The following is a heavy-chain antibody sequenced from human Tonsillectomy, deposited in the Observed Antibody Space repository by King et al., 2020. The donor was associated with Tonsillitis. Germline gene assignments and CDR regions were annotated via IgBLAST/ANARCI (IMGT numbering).Heavy chain of an antibody. CDR3: ARDPSGGDYDFLSGNVAPFDY. V-gene: IGHV1-18*01. CDR2: ISDYNGNT. J-gene: IGHJ4*02. CDR1: DYTFTTYG. D-gene: IGHD3-3*01. Sequence: VQLVQSGAEVKKPGASVKVSCKASDYTFTTYGISWVRQAPGQGLEWMGWISDYNGNTYYAQKLQDRVTMTTDTSTSTAYMELRSLRSDDTAVYYCARDPSGGDYDFLSGNVAPFDYWGQGTLVTVSS.